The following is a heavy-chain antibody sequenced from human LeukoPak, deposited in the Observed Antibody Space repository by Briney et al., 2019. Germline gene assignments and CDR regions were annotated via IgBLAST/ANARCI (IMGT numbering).Heavy chain of an antibody. J-gene: IGHJ4*02. CDR2: INHSGST. V-gene: IGHV4-34*01. D-gene: IGHD5-18*01. Sequence: PSETLSLTCAVYGGSFSGYYWSWIRQPPGKGLEWIGEINHSGSTNYNPSLKSRVTISVDTSKNQFSLKLSSVTAADTAVYYCARLPMVTGYKYFDYWGQGTLVTVSS. CDR3: ARLPMVTGYKYFDY. CDR1: GGSFSGYY.